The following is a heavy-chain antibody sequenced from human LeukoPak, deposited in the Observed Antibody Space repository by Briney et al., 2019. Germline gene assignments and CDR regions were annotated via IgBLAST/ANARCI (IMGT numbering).Heavy chain of an antibody. CDR3: ARGFIAAAGPYYYYYYGMDV. D-gene: IGHD6-13*01. CDR2: INHSGST. Sequence: SETLSLTCAVYGGSFSGYYWSWIRKPPGKGLEWIGEINHSGSTNYNPSLKSRVTISVDTPKNQFSLKLSSVTAADTAVYYCARGFIAAAGPYYYYYYGMDVWGQGTTVTVSS. CDR1: GGSFSGYY. J-gene: IGHJ6*02. V-gene: IGHV4-34*01.